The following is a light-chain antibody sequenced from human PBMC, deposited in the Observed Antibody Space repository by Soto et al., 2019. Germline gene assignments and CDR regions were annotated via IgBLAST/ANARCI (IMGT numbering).Light chain of an antibody. CDR1: QGVFYSSNIENY. CDR2: WAS. CDR3: QQYYSTPPWT. J-gene: IGKJ1*01. V-gene: IGKV4-1*01. Sequence: DIVMTQSPDSLAVSLGERATINCKSSQGVFYSSNIENYLAWYQQKPGHPPKRLIFWASTRESGVPDRFSGSGSGTDFTLTITSLQAEDVAVYYCQQYYSTPPWTFGQGTKVEIK.